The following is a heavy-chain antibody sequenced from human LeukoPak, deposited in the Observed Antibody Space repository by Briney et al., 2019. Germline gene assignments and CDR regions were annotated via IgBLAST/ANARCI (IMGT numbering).Heavy chain of an antibody. CDR3: ARMYVGARYYFDY. CDR2: IDWDDDK. Sequence: SGPALLHPPQTLTLTCTFSGFSLRTRGMCVSWIRQPPGEALEWLARIDWDDDKYFSTSLKTRLTISKDTSKNQVVLTMTNMDPVDTATYYCARMYVGARYYFDYWGQGTLVTVSS. V-gene: IGHV2-70*11. D-gene: IGHD1-26*01. CDR1: GFSLRTRGMC. J-gene: IGHJ4*02.